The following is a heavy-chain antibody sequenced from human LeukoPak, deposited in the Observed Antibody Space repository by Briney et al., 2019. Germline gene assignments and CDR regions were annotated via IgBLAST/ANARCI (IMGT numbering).Heavy chain of an antibody. CDR1: GYTFTSYG. J-gene: IGHJ5*02. Sequence: GASVKGSCTGFGYTFTSYGISWVRQAPGQGLEWMGWISAYNGNTNYAQKLQGRVTMTTDTSTSTAYMELRSLRSDDTAVYYCARLGTIRDWFDPWGEGTLVSVSS. D-gene: IGHD3-16*01. V-gene: IGHV1-18*01. CDR3: ARLGTIRDWFDP. CDR2: ISAYNGNT.